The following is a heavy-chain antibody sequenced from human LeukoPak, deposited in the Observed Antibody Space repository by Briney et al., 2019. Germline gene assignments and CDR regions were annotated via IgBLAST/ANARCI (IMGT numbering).Heavy chain of an antibody. CDR1: GYSFSSCS. CDR3: ARGLNWNYDLGWVAP. Sequence: ASVKVSCKASGYSFSSCSISWVRQAPGQGLEWMGWIGGYNGKTNYAQKFQGRVTLTTDTSTSTAYMELRSLRSDDTAIYYCARGLNWNYDLGWVAPWGQGTLVAVSS. D-gene: IGHD1-7*01. V-gene: IGHV1-18*01. CDR2: IGGYNGKT. J-gene: IGHJ5*02.